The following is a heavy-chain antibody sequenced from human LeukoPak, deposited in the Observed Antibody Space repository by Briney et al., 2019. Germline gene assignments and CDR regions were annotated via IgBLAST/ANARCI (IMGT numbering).Heavy chain of an antibody. D-gene: IGHD3-10*01. CDR1: GFTFSSYW. J-gene: IGHJ4*02. Sequence: GGSLRPSCAASGFTFSSYWMSWVRQARGKGLEWVANINQDGGEKSYVDSVKGRFTISRDNAKSSLFLQLNSLRVDDTAVYYCAREIPEGFYGSGSDFWGQGTLVTVAS. CDR3: AREIPEGFYGSGSDF. CDR2: INQDGGEK. V-gene: IGHV3-7*01.